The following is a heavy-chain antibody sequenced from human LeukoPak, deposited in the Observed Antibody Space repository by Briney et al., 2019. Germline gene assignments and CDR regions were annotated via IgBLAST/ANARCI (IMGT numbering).Heavy chain of an antibody. CDR1: GYRFTSYG. J-gene: IGHJ4*02. CDR2: ISAYNGNT. Sequence: ASVKVSCKASGYRFTSYGISWVRQAPGQGLEWMGWISAYNGNTNYAQKLQGRVTMTTDTSTSTAYMELRSLRSDDTAVYYCARGGDGDILTGLVFDYWGQGTLVTVYS. CDR3: ARGGDGDILTGLVFDY. D-gene: IGHD3-9*01. V-gene: IGHV1-18*01.